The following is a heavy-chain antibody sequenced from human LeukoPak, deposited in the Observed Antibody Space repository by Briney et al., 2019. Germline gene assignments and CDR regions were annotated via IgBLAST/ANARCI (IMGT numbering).Heavy chain of an antibody. Sequence: PGGSLRLXCAASGFTYSTYAMSWVRLAPGKGLEWVSCISGSGGSTYYADSVKGRCTISRDNSKNTLYLQMNSLRAQDTGIYYCAKEGNRNHGRSFDIWGQGTVVTGPS. CDR3: AKEGNRNHGRSFDI. D-gene: IGHD1-14*01. CDR1: GFTYSTYA. CDR2: ISGSGGST. J-gene: IGHJ3*02. V-gene: IGHV3-23*01.